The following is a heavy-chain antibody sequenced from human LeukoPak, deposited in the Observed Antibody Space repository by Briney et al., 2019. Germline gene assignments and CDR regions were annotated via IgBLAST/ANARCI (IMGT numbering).Heavy chain of an antibody. J-gene: IGHJ4*02. CDR2: INHSGST. V-gene: IGHV4-34*01. CDR3: ARGCRRYWYDYVWGSYRYTSGHFDY. D-gene: IGHD3-16*02. CDR1: GGSFSDYY. Sequence: SETLSLTCAVYGGSFSDYYWSWIRQPPGKGLEWIGEINHSGSTNYNPSLKSRVTISVDTSKNQFSLKLSSVTAADTAVYYCARGCRRYWYDYVWGSYRYTSGHFDYWGQGTLVTVSS.